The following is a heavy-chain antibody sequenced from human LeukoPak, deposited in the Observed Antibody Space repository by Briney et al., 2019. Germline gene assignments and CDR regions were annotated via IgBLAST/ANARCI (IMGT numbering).Heavy chain of an antibody. Sequence: SETLSLTCTVSGGSISSSSYHWGWIRQPPGKGLEWIGSIYYSGSTYYNPSLKSRVTVSVDTSKNQFSLKLSSVTAADTAVYYCARGVVLTGYPLDFWGRGTLVTVSS. CDR2: IYYSGST. D-gene: IGHD3-9*01. J-gene: IGHJ4*02. CDR1: GGSISSSSYH. CDR3: ARGVVLTGYPLDF. V-gene: IGHV4-39*07.